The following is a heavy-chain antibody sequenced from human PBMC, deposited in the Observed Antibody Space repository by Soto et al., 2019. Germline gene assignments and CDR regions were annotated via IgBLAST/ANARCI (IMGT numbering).Heavy chain of an antibody. CDR1: GFTFSSYA. CDR3: ARVSHDYGGTNFDY. CDR2: ISYDGSNK. D-gene: IGHD4-17*01. V-gene: IGHV3-30-3*01. J-gene: IGHJ4*02. Sequence: GALRLSCAASGFTFSSYAMHWVRQAPGKGLEWVAVISYDGSNKYYADSVKGRFTISRDNSKNTLYLQMNSLRAEDTAVYYCARVSHDYGGTNFDYWGQGTLVTVSS.